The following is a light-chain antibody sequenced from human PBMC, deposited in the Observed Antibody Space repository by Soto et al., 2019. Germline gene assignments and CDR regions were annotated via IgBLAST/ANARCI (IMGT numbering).Light chain of an antibody. CDR3: QQYNNLPPYT. CDR1: QSVSSN. J-gene: IGKJ2*01. CDR2: GAS. V-gene: IGKV3-15*01. Sequence: EIVMTQSPATLSVSPGERATLSCRASQSVSSNLAWYQQKAGQAPRLLIYGASTRAAGIPARFSGSGSGTEFTLTISSLHSEDFAVYYCQQYNNLPPYTFGQGTKLEIK.